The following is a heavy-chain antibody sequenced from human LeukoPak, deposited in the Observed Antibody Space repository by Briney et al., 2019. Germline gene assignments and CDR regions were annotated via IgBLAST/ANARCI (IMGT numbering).Heavy chain of an antibody. CDR2: IYSGGST. CDR1: GFTVSSNY. D-gene: IGHD6-13*01. J-gene: IGHJ4*02. CDR3: ASISSSWYVPTDY. V-gene: IGHV3-66*02. Sequence: GGSLRLSCAASGFTVSSNYMSWVRQAPGKGLEWVSVIYSGGSTYYADSVKGRFTISRDNSKNTLYLQMNSLRAEDTAVYYCASISSSWYVPTDYWGQGTLVTVSS.